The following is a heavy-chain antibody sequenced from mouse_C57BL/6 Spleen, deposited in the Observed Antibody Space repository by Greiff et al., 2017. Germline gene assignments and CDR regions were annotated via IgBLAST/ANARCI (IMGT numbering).Heavy chain of an antibody. J-gene: IGHJ3*01. CDR3: ARAGAPAWFAY. CDR1: GYTFTSFW. V-gene: IGHV1-64*01. CDR2: IHPNSGST. Sequence: QVQLQQPGAELVKPGASVKLSCKASGYTFTSFWMHWVKQRPGQGLEWIGMIHPNSGSTNYNEKFKSKATLTVDKSSSTAYMQLSSLTSEDSAVYYCARAGAPAWFAYWGQGTLVTVSA. D-gene: IGHD4-1*01.